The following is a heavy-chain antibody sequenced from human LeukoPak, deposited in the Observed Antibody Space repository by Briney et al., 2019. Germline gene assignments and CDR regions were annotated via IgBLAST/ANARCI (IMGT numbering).Heavy chain of an antibody. CDR2: INHSGST. J-gene: IGHJ6*01. CDR1: GGSFSGYY. D-gene: IGHD6-13*01. CDR3: ARVGDSSSWYYGMDV. Sequence: SETLSLTCAVYGGSFSGYYWSWIRQPPGKGLEWIGEINHSGSTNYNPSLKSRVTISVDTSKNQFSLKLSSVTAADTAVYYCARVGDSSSWYYGMDVWGQGTTVTVSS. V-gene: IGHV4-34*01.